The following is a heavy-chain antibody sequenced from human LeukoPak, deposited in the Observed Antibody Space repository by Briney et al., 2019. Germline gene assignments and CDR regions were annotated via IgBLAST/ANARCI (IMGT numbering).Heavy chain of an antibody. D-gene: IGHD2-21*02. V-gene: IGHV3-66*01. CDR1: GFTVSNNF. J-gene: IGHJ6*02. CDR2: IYGGGST. Sequence: GGSLRLSCAASGFTVSNNFLSWVRQAPGKGLEWVSLIYGGGSTYYADSVKGRFTISRDNSKNTLYLQMNSLRAEDSAVYYCARGSCGGDCYYYCYGMDVWALGTTVTVSS. CDR3: ARGSCGGDCYYYCYGMDV.